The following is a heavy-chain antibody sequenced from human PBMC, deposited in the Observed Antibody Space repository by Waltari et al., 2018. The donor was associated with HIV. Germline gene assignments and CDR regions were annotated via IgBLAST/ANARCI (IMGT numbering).Heavy chain of an antibody. Sequence: QVHLVQSGAEVKMPGASVRVSCKTSGYIFTNYGVSWVRQAPGQGLEWLGWISGYNANTNYAQRLQGRVTLTTDTSTSTTYMELRSLRSDDTAVYYCARGLGGSYYYGVDVWGQVTTVTVS. CDR1: GYIFTNYG. CDR3: ARGLGGSYYYGVDV. CDR2: ISGYNANT. V-gene: IGHV1-18*01. J-gene: IGHJ6*02.